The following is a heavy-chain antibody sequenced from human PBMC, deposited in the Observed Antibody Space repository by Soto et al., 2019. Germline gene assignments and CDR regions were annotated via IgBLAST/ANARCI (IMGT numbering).Heavy chain of an antibody. CDR2: IYGGGTT. D-gene: IGHD6-19*01. J-gene: IGHJ4*02. CDR1: GFTVSSKY. V-gene: IGHV3-53*01. CDR3: VQTTGWPGFDF. Sequence: EVQLVESGGGLIQPGGSLRLSCAASGFTVSSKYMTWVRQAPGKGLEWVSVIYGGGTTYYADSVKGRFTISRDNSKNTLYLQVNSLRDEDPAVYYCVQTTGWPGFDFWGQGTLVTVSS.